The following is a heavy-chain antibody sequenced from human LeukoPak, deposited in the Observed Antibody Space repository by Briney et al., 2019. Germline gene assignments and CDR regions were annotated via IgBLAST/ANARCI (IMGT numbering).Heavy chain of an antibody. Sequence: GASVKVSCKASGGTFSSYAISWVRQAPGQGLEWMGWISAYNGNTNYAQKLQGRVTMTTDTSTSTAYMELRSLRSDDTAVYYCARAGYCSGGSCYSGWFDPWGQGTLVTVSS. J-gene: IGHJ5*02. CDR3: ARAGYCSGGSCYSGWFDP. CDR1: GGTFSSYA. V-gene: IGHV1-18*01. CDR2: ISAYNGNT. D-gene: IGHD2-15*01.